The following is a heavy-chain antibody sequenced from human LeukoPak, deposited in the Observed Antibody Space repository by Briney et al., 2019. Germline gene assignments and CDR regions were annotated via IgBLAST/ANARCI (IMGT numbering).Heavy chain of an antibody. V-gene: IGHV4-39*07. J-gene: IGHJ3*02. D-gene: IGHD6-6*01. CDR2: IYYSGST. CDR1: GGSISSSSYY. CDR3: ARGGRSSSSPWI. Sequence: SETLSLTCTVSGGSISSSSYYWGWIRQPPGKGLEWIGSIYYSGSTYYNPSLKSRVTISVDTSKNQLSLKLYSVTAADTAVYYCARGGRSSSSPWIWGQGTMVTVSS.